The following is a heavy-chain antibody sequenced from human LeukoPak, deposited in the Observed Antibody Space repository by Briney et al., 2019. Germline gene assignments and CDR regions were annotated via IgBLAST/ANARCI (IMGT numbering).Heavy chain of an antibody. V-gene: IGHV3-7*01. CDR2: IKHDESEK. Sequence: GGSLRLSCAASAFTFTNYWMSWVRQAPGKGLEWVANIKHDESEKYYVDSVKGRFTISRDNARNSLYLQMNSLRAEDTAVYYCAREATWTAYNFDYWGQGTLVTVSS. CDR3: AREATWTAYNFDY. CDR1: AFTFTNYW. D-gene: IGHD3/OR15-3a*01. J-gene: IGHJ4*02.